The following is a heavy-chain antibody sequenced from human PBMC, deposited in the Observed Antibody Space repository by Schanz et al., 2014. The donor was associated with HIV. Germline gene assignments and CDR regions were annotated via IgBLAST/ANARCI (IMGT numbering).Heavy chain of an antibody. V-gene: IGHV1-8*01. J-gene: IGHJ5*02. CDR1: GYTFTGYD. Sequence: QVQLVQSGAEVKKPGASVKVSCKASGYTFTGYDINWVRQATGQGLEWMGWMNPNSGNTGYAQKFQGRVTMTRNTSITTAYMELSSLRSEDTAVYFCAKMDAAMGINWFDPWGQGTLVTVSS. D-gene: IGHD5-18*01. CDR3: AKMDAAMGINWFDP. CDR2: MNPNSGNT.